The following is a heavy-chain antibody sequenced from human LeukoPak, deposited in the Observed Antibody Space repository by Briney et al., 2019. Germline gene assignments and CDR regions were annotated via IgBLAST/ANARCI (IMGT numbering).Heavy chain of an antibody. J-gene: IGHJ3*02. CDR3: AIEGYYYDSSSTGPVTAFDI. Sequence: GGSLRLSCAASGFTFSDHYMDWVRQAPGKGLEWVGRARNKANSYTTEYAASVKGRFTISRDDSKNSLYPQMNSLKTEDTAVYYCAIEGYYYDSSSTGPVTAFDIWGQGTMVTVSS. CDR2: ARNKANSYTT. V-gene: IGHV3-72*01. D-gene: IGHD3-22*01. CDR1: GFTFSDHY.